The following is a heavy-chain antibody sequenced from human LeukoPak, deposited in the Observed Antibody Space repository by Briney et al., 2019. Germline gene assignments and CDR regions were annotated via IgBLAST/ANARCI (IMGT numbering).Heavy chain of an antibody. V-gene: IGHV4-61*02. J-gene: IGHJ4*02. CDR2: IYTSGST. Sequence: PSETLSLTCTVSGGSISSGSYYWSWIRQPAGKGLEWIGRIYTSGSTNYNPSLKSRVTISVDTSKNQFSLKLSSVTAADTAVYYCARESAGYSSSWFGSYWGQGTLVTVSS. CDR3: ARESAGYSSSWFGSY. CDR1: GGSISSGSYY. D-gene: IGHD6-13*01.